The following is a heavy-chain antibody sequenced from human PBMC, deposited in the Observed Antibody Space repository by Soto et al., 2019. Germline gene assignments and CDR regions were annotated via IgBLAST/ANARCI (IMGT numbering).Heavy chain of an antibody. CDR1: EFTFSGRS. CDR3: ARGWFGPEV. V-gene: IGHV3-74*01. CDR2: IDKVGTDS. D-gene: IGHD3-10*01. J-gene: IGHJ6*03. Sequence: EVQLVESGGGLVQPGGSLRLSCAASEFTFSGRSVHWVRQAPGKGLVWVSGIDKVGTDSTYADSVKGRFTSSRDNAKKTVYLQTNSLRVEDTSVYYCARGWFGPEVWCKGPTVTVSS.